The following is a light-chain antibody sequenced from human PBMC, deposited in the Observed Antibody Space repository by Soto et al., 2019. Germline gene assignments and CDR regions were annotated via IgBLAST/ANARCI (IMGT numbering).Light chain of an antibody. CDR3: QQSYSMPRT. Sequence: DIQMTQSPSSLSASVGHRVTITCRASQSISSYLNWYQQKPGKAPKLLIYAASSLQSGVPSRFSGSGSGTDFTVTISSLQPEDFATYYCQQSYSMPRTFGGGTKVDIK. V-gene: IGKV1-39*01. CDR2: AAS. J-gene: IGKJ4*01. CDR1: QSISSY.